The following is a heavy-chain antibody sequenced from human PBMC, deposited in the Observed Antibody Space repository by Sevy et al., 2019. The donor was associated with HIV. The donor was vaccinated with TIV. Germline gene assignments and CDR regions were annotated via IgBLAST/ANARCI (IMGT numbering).Heavy chain of an antibody. V-gene: IGHV3-15*01. CDR2: IKSKIDGETT. Sequence: GGSLRLSCAVSGFTFSNAWMNWVRQAPGTGLQWVGLIKSKIDGETTDYAAPVKGGFSISRDDSKNTVYLQMNSLKTEDTAVYYCATAPGYYDSSPFDYWGPGTLVTVSS. D-gene: IGHD3-22*01. J-gene: IGHJ4*02. CDR3: ATAPGYYDSSPFDY. CDR1: GFTFSNAW.